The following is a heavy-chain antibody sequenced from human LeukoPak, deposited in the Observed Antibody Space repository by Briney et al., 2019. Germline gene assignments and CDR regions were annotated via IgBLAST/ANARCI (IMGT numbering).Heavy chain of an antibody. Sequence: ASVKVSCKASGYTFTSYDINWVRQATGQGPEWMGGMNPNSGNTGYAQKFQGRVTMTRNTSISTAYMELSSLRSEDTAVYYCARSGYSYGYYYYGMDVWGQGTTVTVSS. CDR2: MNPNSGNT. CDR3: ARSGYSYGYYYYGMDV. V-gene: IGHV1-8*01. D-gene: IGHD5-18*01. CDR1: GYTFTSYD. J-gene: IGHJ6*02.